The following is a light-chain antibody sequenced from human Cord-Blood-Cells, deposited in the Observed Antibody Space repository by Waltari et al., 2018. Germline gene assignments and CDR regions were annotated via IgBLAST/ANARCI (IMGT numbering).Light chain of an antibody. CDR3: CSYAGSYTWV. CDR2: DVS. Sequence: QSALTQPPSLSASPGQSVTISCTAPNTDVVGYKYVSWYQQHPGKAPKLMIYDVSKRPSGVPDRFSGSKSGNTASLTISGLQAEDEADYYCCSYAGSYTWVFGGGTKLTVL. J-gene: IGLJ3*02. V-gene: IGLV2-11*01. CDR1: NTDVVGYKY.